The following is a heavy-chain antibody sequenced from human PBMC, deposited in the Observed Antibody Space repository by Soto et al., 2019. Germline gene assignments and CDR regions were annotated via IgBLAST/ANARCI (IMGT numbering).Heavy chain of an antibody. V-gene: IGHV3-11*01. CDR3: ARAWKIEKFGVISMSKGLDV. J-gene: IGHJ6*02. Sequence: QVQLVESGGGLVKPGGSLRLSCAASGFIFSDYYMTWIRQAPGKGLEWLSCSSNRDRSTYYADSVKDRFVVSKDNAKNLVYLQMTSLRAEDTALYFCARAWKIEKFGVISMSKGLDVWGQGTTVTVSS. D-gene: IGHD3-3*01. CDR2: SSNRDRST. CDR1: GFIFSDYY.